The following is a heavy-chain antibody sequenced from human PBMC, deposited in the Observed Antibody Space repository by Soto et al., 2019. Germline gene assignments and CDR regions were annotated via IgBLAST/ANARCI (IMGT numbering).Heavy chain of an antibody. V-gene: IGHV3-23*01. CDR1: GFTFSSYV. D-gene: IGHD3-10*01. Sequence: EVQLLESGGGLVQPGGSLRLSCAASGFTFSSYVMTWVRQAPGKGLEWVSTITSDGGNTYYVDSVKGRFTISRDNSKNTLYLQMNSLRAEDTAVYYCAKGRGGNNRYSFDYWGQGTLVTVSS. CDR3: AKGRGGNNRYSFDY. J-gene: IGHJ4*02. CDR2: ITSDGGNT.